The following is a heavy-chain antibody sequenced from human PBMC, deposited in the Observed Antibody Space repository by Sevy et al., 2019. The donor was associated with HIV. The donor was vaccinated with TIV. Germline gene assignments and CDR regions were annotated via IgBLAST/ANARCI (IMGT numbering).Heavy chain of an antibody. CDR3: AKDRRCGGDDCFVDFDY. Sequence: VGSLRLSCAASGFTFSSFAMGWVRQAPGKRLEWVSSISGSGGSTYSADSVKGRFTMSRDNSKNTLYLQMSSLRAEDTAVYYCAKDRRCGGDDCFVDFDYWGQGTLVTVSS. V-gene: IGHV3-23*01. CDR2: ISGSGGST. D-gene: IGHD2-21*01. CDR1: GFTFSSFA. J-gene: IGHJ4*02.